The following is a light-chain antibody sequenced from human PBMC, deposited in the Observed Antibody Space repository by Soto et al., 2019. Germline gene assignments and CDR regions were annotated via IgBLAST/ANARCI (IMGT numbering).Light chain of an antibody. J-gene: IGKJ2*01. V-gene: IGKV3-15*01. Sequence: EIVMTQSPATLSVSPGERATLSCRASQRVSSNLAWYQQKPGQAPRLHIYGASTRATGIPARFSGSGSGTEFTLTLSSLQSEDFAAYYCQQYNNLPPANTFGQGTKLQIK. CDR3: QQYNNLPPANT. CDR1: QRVSSN. CDR2: GAS.